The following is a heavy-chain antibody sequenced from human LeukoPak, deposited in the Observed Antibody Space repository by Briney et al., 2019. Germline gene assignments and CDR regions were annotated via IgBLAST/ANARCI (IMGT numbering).Heavy chain of an antibody. CDR2: ISSSGSTI. Sequence: PGGSLRLSCAASGFTFSDYYMSWIRQAPGKGLEWVSYISSSGSTIYYADSVKGRFTISRGNAKNSLYLQMNSLRAEDTAVYYCARVEYSSSYADYWGQGTLVTVSS. CDR3: ARVEYSSSYADY. CDR1: GFTFSDYY. D-gene: IGHD6-6*01. V-gene: IGHV3-11*01. J-gene: IGHJ4*02.